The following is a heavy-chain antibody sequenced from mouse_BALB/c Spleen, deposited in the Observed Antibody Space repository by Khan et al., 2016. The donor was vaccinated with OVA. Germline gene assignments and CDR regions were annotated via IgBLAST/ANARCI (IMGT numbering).Heavy chain of an antibody. CDR1: GFSLTNYA. V-gene: IGHV2-6-2*01. J-gene: IGHJ4*01. Sequence: VQLLETGPDLVAPSQSLSITCTVSGFSLTNYAIHWVRQPPGKGLEWLVVIWSDGRTTYNSALKSRLSISKDNSKSQVFLKINSLQTDDTAMYYCARHQLPISMDSWGQGISVTVSS. CDR2: IWSDGRT. CDR3: ARHQLPISMDS.